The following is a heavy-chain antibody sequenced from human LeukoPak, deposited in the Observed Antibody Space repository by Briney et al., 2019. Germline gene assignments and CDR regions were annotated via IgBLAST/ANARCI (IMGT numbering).Heavy chain of an antibody. J-gene: IGHJ4*02. CDR3: ARGYYGSGSYLDY. CDR1: GGSFSGYY. CDR2: INHSGST. Sequence: SETLSLTCAVYGGSFSGYYWSWIRQPPGKGLEWIGEINHSGSTNYNPSLKGRVTISVDTSKNQFSLKLSSVTAADTAVYYCARGYYGSGSYLDYWGQGTLVTVSS. D-gene: IGHD3-10*01. V-gene: IGHV4-34*01.